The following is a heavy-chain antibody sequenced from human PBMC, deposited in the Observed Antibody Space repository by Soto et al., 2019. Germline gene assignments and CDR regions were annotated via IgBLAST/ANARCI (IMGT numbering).Heavy chain of an antibody. CDR2: ISGSGGST. V-gene: IGHV3-23*01. CDR3: AKSTPNTAMVKFTYYYDSSGYTKFDY. D-gene: IGHD3-22*01. J-gene: IGHJ4*02. Sequence: GGSLRLSCAASGFTFSSYAMSWVRQAPGKGPEWVSAISGSGGSTYYADSVKGRFTISRDNSKNTLYLQMNSLRAEDTAVYYCAKSTPNTAMVKFTYYYDSSGYTKFDYWGQGTLVTVSS. CDR1: GFTFSSYA.